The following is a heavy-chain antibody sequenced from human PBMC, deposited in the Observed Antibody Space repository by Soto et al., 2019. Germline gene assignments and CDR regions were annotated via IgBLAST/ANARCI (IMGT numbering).Heavy chain of an antibody. V-gene: IGHV4-38-2*01. D-gene: IGHD5-18*01. CDR2: VYHSGTT. J-gene: IGHJ4*02. CDR1: GYFISNGYH. CDR3: AKGNYRGNIYAYDY. Sequence: SETLSLTCAVSGYFISNGYHWGWIRQSPGKGLEWVGSVYHSGTTYYNPSLRRRVTVSVDTSKNQFSLRLNSVTTADTAVYYRAKGNYRGNIYAYDYWGQGTLVTVSS.